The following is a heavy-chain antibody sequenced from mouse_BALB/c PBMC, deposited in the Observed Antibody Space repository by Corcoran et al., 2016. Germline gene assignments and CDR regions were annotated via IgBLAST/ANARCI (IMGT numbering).Heavy chain of an antibody. CDR1: GYSFTGYT. V-gene: IGHV1-18*01. D-gene: IGHD1-1*01. J-gene: IGHJ4*01. Sequence: EVQLQQSGPELVKPGASMKISCKASGYSFTGYTMNWVKQSHGKNLEWIGLINPYNGGTSYNQKFKGKATLTVDKSSSTAYMELRSLTSEDSAVYYCAREEGYYGSSRYAMDYWGQGTSVTVSS. CDR2: INPYNGGT. CDR3: AREEGYYGSSRYAMDY.